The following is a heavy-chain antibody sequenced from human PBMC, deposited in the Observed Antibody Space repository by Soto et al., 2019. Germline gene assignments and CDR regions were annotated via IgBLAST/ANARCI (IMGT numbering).Heavy chain of an antibody. J-gene: IGHJ5*02. CDR1: GFTISNYW. CDR3: ARDRPHNWFDP. CDR2: IDSYGGYS. Sequence: EVQLVESGGGLVQPGGSLSLSCAASGFTISNYWMHWVRQSPGKGLVWVAGIDSYGGYSRYADSVRGRFTISRDNGKNSLYLQMNSLRHDDTAVYYCARDRPHNWFDPWGQGALVTVST. V-gene: IGHV3-74*01.